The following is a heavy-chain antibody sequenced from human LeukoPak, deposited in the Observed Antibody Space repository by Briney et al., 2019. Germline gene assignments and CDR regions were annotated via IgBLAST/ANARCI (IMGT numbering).Heavy chain of an antibody. CDR3: AKLGHREASRSAFDI. CDR1: GFTVSSNY. Sequence: GGSLRLSCAASGFTVSSNYMSWVRQAPGKGLEWVSVIYSGGSTYYADSVKGRFTISRDNSKNTLYLQMNSLRAEDTAVYYCAKLGHREASRSAFDIWGQGTMVTVSS. V-gene: IGHV3-53*01. D-gene: IGHD1-14*01. CDR2: IYSGGST. J-gene: IGHJ3*02.